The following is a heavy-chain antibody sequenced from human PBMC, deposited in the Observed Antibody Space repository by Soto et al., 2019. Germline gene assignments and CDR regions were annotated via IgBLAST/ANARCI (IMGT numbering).Heavy chain of an antibody. CDR2: ISDRGQSV. Sequence: GGSLRLSCAASGFTFSSYATSWVRQAPGKGLESVSSISDRGQSVFFADSVKGRFTISRANSNNTLYLQMNSLRADDTAVYYCAPPIGPVGLLRHISSALGGPRTLVTVST. CDR3: APPIGPVGLLRHISSAL. D-gene: IGHD2-15*01. CDR1: GFTFSSYA. V-gene: IGHV3-23*01. J-gene: IGHJ4*03.